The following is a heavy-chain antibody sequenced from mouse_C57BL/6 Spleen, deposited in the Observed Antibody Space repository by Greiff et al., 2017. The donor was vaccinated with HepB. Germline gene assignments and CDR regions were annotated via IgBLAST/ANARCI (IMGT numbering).Heavy chain of an antibody. Sequence: VMLVESGPGLVQPSQSLSITCTVSGFSLTSYGVHWVRQSPGKGLEWLGVIWSGGSTDYNAAFISRLSISKDNSKSQVFFKMNSLQADDTAIYYCARNEENYYGSSHWYFDVWGTGTTVTVSS. D-gene: IGHD1-1*01. CDR1: GFSLTSYG. J-gene: IGHJ1*03. CDR2: IWSGGST. V-gene: IGHV2-2*01. CDR3: ARNEENYYGSSHWYFDV.